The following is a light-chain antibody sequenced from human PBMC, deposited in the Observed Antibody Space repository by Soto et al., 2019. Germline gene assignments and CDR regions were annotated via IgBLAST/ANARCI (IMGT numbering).Light chain of an antibody. Sequence: DIPMTQSPSSLSASVGDRVTITCRASQGINNYVAWYQQKPRKPPKLLIYAASTLQSGVPSRFSGSGSGTDFTLTIISLQPEDVATYSCQKYSSVPVFGPGTKVDIK. CDR1: QGINNY. V-gene: IGKV1-27*01. CDR3: QKYSSVPV. CDR2: AAS. J-gene: IGKJ3*01.